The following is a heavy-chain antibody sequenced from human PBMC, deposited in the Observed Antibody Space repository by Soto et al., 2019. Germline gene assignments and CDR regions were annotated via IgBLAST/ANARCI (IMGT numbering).Heavy chain of an antibody. Sequence: EVQLVESGGDLVQPGGSLKLSCAASGFSISGSAIHWVRQASGKGLEWVARIRVKTNGYATGYAASVQGRFTISRDDSKNTAFLQMNRLKAEDTAVYYCTRLDAPGDRALDIWGQGTMVTVSS. V-gene: IGHV3-73*01. CDR1: GFSISGSA. J-gene: IGHJ3*02. CDR2: IRVKTNGYAT. CDR3: TRLDAPGDRALDI.